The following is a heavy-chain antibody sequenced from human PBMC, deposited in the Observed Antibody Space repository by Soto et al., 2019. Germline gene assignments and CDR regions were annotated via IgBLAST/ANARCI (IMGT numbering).Heavy chain of an antibody. Sequence: GGSLRLSCAASGFTFSNAWMNWVRQAPGKGLEWVGLIQKKTDGGTAAHAAPVQGRFTISRDDSKNTLYLQMNSLKIEGTAVYYCVTGVLPPDYWGQGTLVTVSS. CDR2: IQKKTDGGTA. CDR3: VTGVLPPDY. V-gene: IGHV3-15*01. J-gene: IGHJ4*02. D-gene: IGHD2-2*01. CDR1: GFTFSNAW.